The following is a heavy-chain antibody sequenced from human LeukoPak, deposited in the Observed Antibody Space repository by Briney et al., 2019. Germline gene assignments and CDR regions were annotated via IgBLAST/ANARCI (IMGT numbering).Heavy chain of an antibody. CDR3: ARDGIVVVPAAMKASYYYGMDV. CDR1: GFTFSSYS. J-gene: IGHJ6*02. CDR2: ISSSSSYI. Sequence: GGSLRLSCAASGFTFSSYSMTWVRQAPGKGLEWVSSISSSSSYIYYADSVKGRFTISRDNAKNSLYLQMNSLRAEDTAVYYCARDGIVVVPAAMKASYYYGMDVWGQGTTVTVSS. D-gene: IGHD2-2*01. V-gene: IGHV3-21*01.